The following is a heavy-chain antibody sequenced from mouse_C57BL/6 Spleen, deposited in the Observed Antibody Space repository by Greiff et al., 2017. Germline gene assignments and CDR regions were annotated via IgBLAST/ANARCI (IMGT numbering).Heavy chain of an antibody. CDR1: GFTFSSYA. J-gene: IGHJ3*01. Sequence: EVKLVESGEGLVKPGGSLKLSCAASGFTFSSYAMSWVRQTPEKRLEWVAYISSGGDYIYYADTVKGRFTISRDNARNTLYLQMSSLKSEDTAMYYCTREDDYVLGFAYWGQGTLVTVSA. D-gene: IGHD2-4*01. V-gene: IGHV5-9-1*02. CDR3: TREDDYVLGFAY. CDR2: ISSGGDYI.